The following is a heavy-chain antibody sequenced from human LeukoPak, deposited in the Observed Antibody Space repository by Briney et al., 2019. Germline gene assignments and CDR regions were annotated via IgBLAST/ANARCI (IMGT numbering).Heavy chain of an antibody. CDR3: ARPTGSGSYDY. D-gene: IGHD3-10*01. CDR2: ITGSGKTI. J-gene: IGHJ4*02. CDR1: GFTFSSYN. V-gene: IGHV3-48*01. Sequence: PGGSLRLSCAASGFTFSSYNMNWVRQAPGKGLEWVSHITGSGKTINYADSVKGRFTISRDNAKNSLYLQMNSLRAEDTAFYYCARPTGSGSYDYRDQGTLVIVSS.